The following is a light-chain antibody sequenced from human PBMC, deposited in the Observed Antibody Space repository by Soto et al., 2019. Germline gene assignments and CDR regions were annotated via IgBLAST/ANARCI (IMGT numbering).Light chain of an antibody. CDR3: QQRSNWRIT. CDR1: LSVNTF. J-gene: IGKJ5*01. V-gene: IGKV3-11*01. Sequence: IVLTQSPATLSLSPGEDATLSCRASLSVNTFLAWYQQKPGQAPRLLIYDASNRATGIPPRFSGSGSGTDFTLTISSLEPEDFVFYYCQQRSNWRITFGQGTRLEIK. CDR2: DAS.